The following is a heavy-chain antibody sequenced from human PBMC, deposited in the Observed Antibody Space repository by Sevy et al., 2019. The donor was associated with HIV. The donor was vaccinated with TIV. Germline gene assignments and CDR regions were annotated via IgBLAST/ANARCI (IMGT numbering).Heavy chain of an antibody. D-gene: IGHD6-19*01. CDR2: IWYDGSNK. J-gene: IGHJ3*02. V-gene: IGHV3-33*01. CDR1: GFTFSSYG. Sequence: GGSLRLSCAASGFTFSSYGMHWVRQAPGKGLEWVAVIWYDGSNKYYADSVKGRFTISRDNSKNRLYLQMNSLRAEDTAVYYCATEIPGIAVAGTVGDAFDIWGQGTMVTVSS. CDR3: ATEIPGIAVAGTVGDAFDI.